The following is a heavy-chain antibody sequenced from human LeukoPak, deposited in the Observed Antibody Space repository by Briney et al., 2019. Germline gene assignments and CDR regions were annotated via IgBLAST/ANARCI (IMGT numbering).Heavy chain of an antibody. CDR2: ISGSGGST. V-gene: IGHV3-23*01. Sequence: GGSLRLSCAASGFTFSSYAMSWVRQAPGKGLEWVSAISGSGGSTYYADSVKGRFTISRDNSKNTLYLQMNSLRAEDTAVYYCAKGGQYYYDSSGYYFDYWGQGALVTVSS. CDR3: AKGGQYYYDSSGYYFDY. J-gene: IGHJ4*02. D-gene: IGHD3-22*01. CDR1: GFTFSSYA.